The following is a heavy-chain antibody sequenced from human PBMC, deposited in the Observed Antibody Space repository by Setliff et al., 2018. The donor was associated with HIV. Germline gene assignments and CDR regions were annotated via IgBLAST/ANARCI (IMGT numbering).Heavy chain of an antibody. D-gene: IGHD3-10*01. CDR1: GYTFTTYD. J-gene: IGHJ4*02. V-gene: IGHV1-18*01. CDR3: ARGGSPWVRGVKEGYFDY. CDR2: ISPYNGHT. Sequence: ASVKVSCKASGYTFTTYDITWVRQAPGQGLEWLGWISPYNGHTNFAQKFQGRITLPRDTSTNTVYMELRSLRSEDTAVYYCARGGSPWVRGVKEGYFDYWGQGTLVTVSS.